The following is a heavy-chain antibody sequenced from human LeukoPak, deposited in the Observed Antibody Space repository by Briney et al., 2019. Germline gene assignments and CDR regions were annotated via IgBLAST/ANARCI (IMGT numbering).Heavy chain of an antibody. J-gene: IGHJ6*03. CDR1: GFTVSSNY. V-gene: IGHV3-53*01. D-gene: IGHD4-17*01. CDR3: ARDQSYGDYLFSYMDV. CDR2: IYSGGWT. Sequence: GGSLRLSCAASGFTVSSNYMSWVRQTPGKGLEWVSVIYSGGWTYYADSVKGRFTISRDNSKNTLYLQVNSLRVEDTAVYYCARDQSYGDYLFSYMDVWGKGTTVTVSS.